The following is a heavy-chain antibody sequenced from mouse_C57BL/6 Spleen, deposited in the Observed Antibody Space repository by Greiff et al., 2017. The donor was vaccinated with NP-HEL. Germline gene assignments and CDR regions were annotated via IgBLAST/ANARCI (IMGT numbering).Heavy chain of an antibody. CDR1: GFTFSSYG. CDR2: ISSGGSYT. V-gene: IGHV5-6*01. D-gene: IGHD1-1*01. J-gene: IGHJ1*03. CDR3: ARHLYGSSHWYFDV. Sequence: EVQGVESGGDLVKPGGSLKLSCAASGFTFSSYGMSWVRQTPDKRLEWVATISSGGSYTYYPDSVKGRFTISRDNAKNTLYLQMSSLKSEDTAMYYCARHLYGSSHWYFDVWGTGTTVTVSS.